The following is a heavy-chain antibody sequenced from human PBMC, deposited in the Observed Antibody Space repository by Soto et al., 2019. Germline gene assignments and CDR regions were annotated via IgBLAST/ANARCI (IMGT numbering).Heavy chain of an antibody. CDR2: ISGSGGST. CDR1: GFTFSSYA. CDR3: AKDVPYGDYNYYYYYMDV. Sequence: GGSLRLSCAASGFTFSSYAMSWVRQAPGKGLEWVSAISGSGGSTYYADSVKGRFTISRHNSKNTLYLQMNSLRAEDTAVYYCAKDVPYGDYNYYYYYMDVWGKGTTVTVSS. J-gene: IGHJ6*03. D-gene: IGHD4-17*01. V-gene: IGHV3-23*01.